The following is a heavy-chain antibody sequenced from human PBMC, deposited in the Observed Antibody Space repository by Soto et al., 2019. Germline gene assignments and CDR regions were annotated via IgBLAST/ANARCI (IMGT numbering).Heavy chain of an antibody. CDR3: ARGGIAARPGDHYYYYYYMDV. D-gene: IGHD6-6*01. J-gene: IGHJ6*03. CDR2: MNPNSGNT. V-gene: IGHV1-8*02. Sequence: ASVKVSCKASGYTFTSYGISWVRQATGQGLEWMGWMNPNSGNTGYAQKFQGRVTMTRNTSISTAYMELSSLRSEDTAVYYCARGGIAARPGDHYYYYYYMDVWGKGTTVTVSS. CDR1: GYTFTSYG.